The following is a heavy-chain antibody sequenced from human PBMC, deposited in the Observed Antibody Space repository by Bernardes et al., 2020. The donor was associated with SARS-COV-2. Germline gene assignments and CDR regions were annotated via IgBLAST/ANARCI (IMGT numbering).Heavy chain of an antibody. Sequence: ASVKVSCKASGYTFTTYGISWVRQAPGQGLEWMGWISAYNGNTNYAQKLQGRVTMTTDTSTSTAYMELRSLRSDDTAVYYCARSSIPLWEIVVVPFGAMDVWGQGTTVTVSS. CDR3: ARSSIPLWEIVVVPFGAMDV. J-gene: IGHJ6*02. V-gene: IGHV1-18*01. CDR1: GYTFTTYG. CDR2: ISAYNGNT. D-gene: IGHD2-2*01.